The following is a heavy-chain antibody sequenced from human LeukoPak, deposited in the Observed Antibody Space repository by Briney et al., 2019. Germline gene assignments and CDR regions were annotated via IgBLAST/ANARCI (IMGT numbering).Heavy chain of an antibody. J-gene: IGHJ6*02. D-gene: IGHD3-3*01. V-gene: IGHV1-2*02. CDR2: INPNSGGT. Sequence: ASVKVSCKASGNTFTGYYMHWVRQAPGQGLEWMGWINPNSGGTNYAQKFQGRVTMTRDTSISTAYMELSRLRSDDTAVYYCARESITIFGVVTYYYYGMDVWGQGTTVTVSS. CDR1: GNTFTGYY. CDR3: ARESITIFGVVTYYYYGMDV.